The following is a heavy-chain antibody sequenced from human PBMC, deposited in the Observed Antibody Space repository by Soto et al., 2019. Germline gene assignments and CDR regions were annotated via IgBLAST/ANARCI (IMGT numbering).Heavy chain of an antibody. V-gene: IGHV5-51*01. J-gene: IGHJ4*02. Sequence: LKISCRGSGYRFATYWIGWVRQMPGKGLEWMGIIYPGDSDIRYSPSFQGQVTISADNSITTAYLHWRSLKASDTAMYYCARQIYGDYAPLSDYWGQGTLVTVSS. CDR1: GYRFATYW. D-gene: IGHD4-17*01. CDR3: ARQIYGDYAPLSDY. CDR2: IYPGDSDI.